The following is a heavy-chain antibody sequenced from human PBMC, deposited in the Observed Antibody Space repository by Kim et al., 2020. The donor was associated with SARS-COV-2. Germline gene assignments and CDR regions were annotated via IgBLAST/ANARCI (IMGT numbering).Heavy chain of an antibody. Sequence: GGSLRLSCAASGFTFSSYWMHWVRQAPGKGLVWVSRINSDGSSTSYADSVKGRFTISRDNAKNTLYLQMNSLRAEDTAVYYCARVLTCGGDCNSGYYYYGMDVWGQGTTVTVSS. CDR3: ARVLTCGGDCNSGYYYYGMDV. V-gene: IGHV3-74*01. D-gene: IGHD2-21*02. CDR1: GFTFSSYW. J-gene: IGHJ6*02. CDR2: INSDGSST.